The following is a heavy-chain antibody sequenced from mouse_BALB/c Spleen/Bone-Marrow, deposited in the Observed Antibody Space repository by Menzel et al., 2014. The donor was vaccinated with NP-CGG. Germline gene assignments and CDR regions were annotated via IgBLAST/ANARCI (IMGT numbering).Heavy chain of an antibody. D-gene: IGHD3-1*01. CDR1: GYSITSDYA. Sequence: EVMLVESGPGLVKPSQSLSLTCTVTGYSITSDYACNWIRQFPGNKLEWMGYISYSGSASYNPSLKSRISITRDTSKNQFFLQLNSVTTEDTATYYCARYSSGTYYAMDYWGQGTSVTVSS. J-gene: IGHJ4*01. CDR3: ARYSSGTYYAMDY. V-gene: IGHV3-2*02. CDR2: ISYSGSA.